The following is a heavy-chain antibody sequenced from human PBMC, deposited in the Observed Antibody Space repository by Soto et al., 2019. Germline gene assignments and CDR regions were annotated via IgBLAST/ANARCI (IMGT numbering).Heavy chain of an antibody. CDR1: GGSISSSSYF. CDR3: ARGYNGYRVDY. J-gene: IGHJ4*02. D-gene: IGHD5-12*01. Sequence: SKTLSLTCTVSGGSISSSSYFWVWIRQPPGKGLEWIGNVYYSGSTYYHSSLKSRVTISVDTSKNQFSLKLNSVTAADTAFYYCARGYNGYRVDYWGQGTLVTVSS. V-gene: IGHV4-39*01. CDR2: VYYSGST.